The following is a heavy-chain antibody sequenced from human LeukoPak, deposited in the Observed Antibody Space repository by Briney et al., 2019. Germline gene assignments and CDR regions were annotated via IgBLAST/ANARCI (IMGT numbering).Heavy chain of an antibody. Sequence: GGSLSLSCAPSGFTFSSYCMRWVRQAPGKGLEWVSTISEDGVRTHYADSVKGRFTISRDNSKNTLDLQMNSLRGDDTAAYYCSKDVMFARRDSWGQGTLVTVSS. D-gene: IGHD3-10*02. CDR2: ISEDGVRT. V-gene: IGHV3-23*01. CDR1: GFTFSSYC. CDR3: SKDVMFARRDS. J-gene: IGHJ4*02.